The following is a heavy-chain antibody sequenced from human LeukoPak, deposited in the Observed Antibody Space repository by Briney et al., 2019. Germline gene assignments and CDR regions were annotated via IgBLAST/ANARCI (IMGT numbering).Heavy chain of an antibody. V-gene: IGHV4-31*03. J-gene: IGHJ4*02. Sequence: SHTLSLTCTVSGVSINSGGYYWNWIRKHPAKGLEWIEYVYYSGSTYYNPSLKSRLTISVDTSKNKFSLKLTSVTAADTAVYYCARDGVENSSWYPLDSWGPGTLVTVSS. CDR2: VYYSGST. CDR1: GVSINSGGYY. CDR3: ARDGVENSSWYPLDS. D-gene: IGHD6-13*01.